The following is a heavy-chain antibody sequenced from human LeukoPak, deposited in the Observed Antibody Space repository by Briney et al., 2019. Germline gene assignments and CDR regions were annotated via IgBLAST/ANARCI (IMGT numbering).Heavy chain of an antibody. V-gene: IGHV4-59*11. CDR1: GGSIGSHY. CDR2: VYDIGST. D-gene: IGHD3-22*01. J-gene: IGHJ4*02. CDR3: ARVTGYMIEDYFDY. Sequence: SSETLSLTCTVSGGSIGSHYWTWIRQTPGKGLEWIGYVYDIGSTKYNPSLKSRVTISVDTSKNQFSLRLSSVTAADTAVYYCARVTGYMIEDYFDYWGQGTLVTVSS.